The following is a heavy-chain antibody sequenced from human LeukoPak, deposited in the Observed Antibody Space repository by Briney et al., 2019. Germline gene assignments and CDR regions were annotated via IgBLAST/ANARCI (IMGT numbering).Heavy chain of an antibody. CDR1: GFTFSSYW. V-gene: IGHV3-7*01. D-gene: IGHD3-22*01. J-gene: IGHJ4*02. CDR2: IKQDGSEK. CDR3: ARDALPGIGGYLGRPVDY. Sequence: GGSLRLSCAASGFTFSSYWMNWVRQAPGKGLEWVANIKQDGSEKYYVDSVKGRFTISRDNAKNSLYLQMNSLRAEDTAVYYCARDALPGIGGYLGRPVDYWGQGTLVTVSS.